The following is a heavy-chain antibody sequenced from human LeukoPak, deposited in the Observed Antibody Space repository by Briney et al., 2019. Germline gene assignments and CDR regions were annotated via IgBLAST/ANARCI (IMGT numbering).Heavy chain of an antibody. Sequence: GGSLRLSCAASGFTFSSYAMSWVRQAPGKGLEWVSAISGSGGSTYYADSVKGRFTTSRDNSKNTLYLQMNSLRAEGTAVYYCAKGTDYGDYPDYWGQGTLVTVSS. CDR1: GFTFSSYA. V-gene: IGHV3-23*01. CDR3: AKGTDYGDYPDY. J-gene: IGHJ4*02. D-gene: IGHD4-17*01. CDR2: ISGSGGST.